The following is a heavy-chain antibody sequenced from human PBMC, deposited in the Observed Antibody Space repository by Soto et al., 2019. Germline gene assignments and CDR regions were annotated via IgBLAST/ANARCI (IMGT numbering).Heavy chain of an antibody. J-gene: IGHJ3*02. Sequence: GGSLRLSCAASGFTFSSYAMSWVRQAPGKGLEWVSAISGSGGSTYYADSVKGRFTISRDNSKNTLYLQMNSLRAEDTAVYYCAKDPCSGGSCYRGDAFDIWGQGTMVTVSS. D-gene: IGHD2-15*01. CDR1: GFTFSSYA. CDR2: ISGSGGST. CDR3: AKDPCSGGSCYRGDAFDI. V-gene: IGHV3-23*01.